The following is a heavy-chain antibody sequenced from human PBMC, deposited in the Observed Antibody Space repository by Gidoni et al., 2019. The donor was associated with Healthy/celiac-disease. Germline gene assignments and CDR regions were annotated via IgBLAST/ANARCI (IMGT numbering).Heavy chain of an antibody. D-gene: IGHD3-22*01. CDR3: AKEGPYDSSGYYYGAFDY. CDR1: GFTFSSYA. V-gene: IGHV3-23*04. J-gene: IGHJ4*02. Sequence: EVQLVESGGGLVQPGGSLRLSCAASGFTFSSYAMSWVRQAPGKGLECVSAISGSGGSTYYADSVKGRFTISRDNSKNTLYLQMNSLRAEDTAVYYCAKEGPYDSSGYYYGAFDYWGQGTLVTVSS. CDR2: ISGSGGST.